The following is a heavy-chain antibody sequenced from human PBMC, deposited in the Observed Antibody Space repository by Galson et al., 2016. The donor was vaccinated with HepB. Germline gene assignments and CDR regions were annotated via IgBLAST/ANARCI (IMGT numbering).Heavy chain of an antibody. D-gene: IGHD3-22*01. CDR2: VDPRNSFT. CDR1: GYTFSTYM. CDR3: ARLILDNNGYHLDH. V-gene: IGHV5-10-1*01. Sequence: QSGAEVKKTGESLKISCTASGYTFSTYMITWVRQMPGKGLEWMGRVDPRNSFTNYSPSLQGHVTISADKSVTTAYLQWSTLKASGTAVYYCARLILDNNGYHLDHWGQGTLV. J-gene: IGHJ4*02.